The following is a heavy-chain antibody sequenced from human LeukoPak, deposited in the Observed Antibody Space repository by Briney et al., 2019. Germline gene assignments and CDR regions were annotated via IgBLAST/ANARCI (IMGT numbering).Heavy chain of an antibody. Sequence: GGSLRLSCAASGFTVSSNEMSWVRQAPGKGLEWVSSISYTGTYIYYADSVKGRFTISRDNAQNSLYLQMNSLRAEDTAIYYCVRDRGTYRPIDYWGQGTLVTVSS. V-gene: IGHV3-21*04. J-gene: IGHJ4*02. CDR3: VRDRGTYRPIDY. CDR2: ISYTGTYI. CDR1: GFTVSSNE. D-gene: IGHD1-26*01.